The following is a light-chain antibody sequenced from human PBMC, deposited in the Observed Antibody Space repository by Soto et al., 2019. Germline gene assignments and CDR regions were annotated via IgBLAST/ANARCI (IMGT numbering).Light chain of an antibody. V-gene: IGLV2-8*01. CDR2: EFY. Sequence: QSALTQPPSASGSPGQSVTISCTGTSSDVGNYNYVSWYQHHPGKAPKLVIYEFYKRPSGVPDRFSGSKSGNTASLTVSGLQAEDEADYFCSAYAGSNDFVVFGGGTNLTVL. CDR1: SSDVGNYNY. CDR3: SAYAGSNDFVV. J-gene: IGLJ2*01.